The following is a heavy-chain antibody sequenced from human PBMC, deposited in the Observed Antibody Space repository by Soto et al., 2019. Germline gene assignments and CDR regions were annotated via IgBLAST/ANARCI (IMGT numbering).Heavy chain of an antibody. CDR3: AKLGVTTPFDY. D-gene: IGHD3-22*01. CDR1: GYIFTTYG. Sequence: GASVKVSCKASGYIFTTYGISWVRQAPGQGLEWMGWISAYNGDTNYAQSVQGRVTMTTDTSTSTAYMELRSLRSDDTALYYCAKLGVTTPFDYWGQGTLVTVSS. J-gene: IGHJ4*02. V-gene: IGHV1-18*01. CDR2: ISAYNGDT.